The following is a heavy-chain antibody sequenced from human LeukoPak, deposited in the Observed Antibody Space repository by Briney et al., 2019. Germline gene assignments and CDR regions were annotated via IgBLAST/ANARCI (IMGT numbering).Heavy chain of an antibody. V-gene: IGHV4-59*08. CDR1: GGSISSYY. Sequence: SETLSLTCTASGGSISSYYWSWIRQPPGKGLEWIGYIYYSGSTNYNLSLKSRVTISVDTSKNQFSLKLSSVTAADTAVYYCARLYSSSWYEYYFDYWGQGTLVTVSS. D-gene: IGHD6-13*01. CDR2: IYYSGST. CDR3: ARLYSSSWYEYYFDY. J-gene: IGHJ4*02.